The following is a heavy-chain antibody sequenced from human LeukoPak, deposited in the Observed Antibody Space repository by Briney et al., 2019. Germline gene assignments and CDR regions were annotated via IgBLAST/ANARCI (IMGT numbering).Heavy chain of an antibody. CDR3: AKAGVVPAAIVDY. CDR1: GFIFSNYG. D-gene: IGHD2-2*02. V-gene: IGHV3-21*06. J-gene: IGHJ4*02. CDR2: ISFSSTHI. Sequence: GGSLRLSCAASGFIFSNYGMSWVRQAPGKGLEWVSSISFSSTHIYYADSIQGRFTISRDNAENSLYLQMNSLRAEDTAVYYCAKAGVVPAAIVDYWGQGTLVTVSS.